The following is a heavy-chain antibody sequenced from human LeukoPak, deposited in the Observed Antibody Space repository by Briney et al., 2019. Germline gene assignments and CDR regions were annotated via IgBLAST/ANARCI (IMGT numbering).Heavy chain of an antibody. Sequence: SETLSLPCAVYGGPFSAYYWSWIRQPPGKGLEWIGEINHSGSTNYNPSPNSRFTVSVATSKDQFSLTLSSVSAADTAVYSCASGELPSRATTVGNWFDPGGQGTLVTVS. J-gene: IGHJ5*02. CDR2: INHSGST. V-gene: IGHV4-34*01. CDR1: GGPFSAYY. D-gene: IGHD1-1*01. CDR3: ASGELPSRATTVGNWFDP.